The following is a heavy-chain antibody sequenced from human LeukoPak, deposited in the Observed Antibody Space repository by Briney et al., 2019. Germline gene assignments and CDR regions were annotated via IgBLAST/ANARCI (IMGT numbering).Heavy chain of an antibody. J-gene: IGHJ4*02. Sequence: ASVKVSCKASGYTFTSYGISWVRRAPGQGLEWMGWISAYNGNTDYAQKLQGRVTMTTDTSTSTAYMELRSLRSDDTAVYYCARDFLRYYYDSSAPFDYWGQGTLVTVSS. CDR2: ISAYNGNT. V-gene: IGHV1-18*01. D-gene: IGHD3-22*01. CDR3: ARDFLRYYYDSSAPFDY. CDR1: GYTFTSYG.